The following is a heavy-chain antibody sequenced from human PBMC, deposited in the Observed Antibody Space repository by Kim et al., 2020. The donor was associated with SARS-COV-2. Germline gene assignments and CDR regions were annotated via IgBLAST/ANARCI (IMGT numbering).Heavy chain of an antibody. D-gene: IGHD6-13*01. J-gene: IGHJ6*02. CDR1: GFSFSSYA. CDR3: AKRMSSSSCMDV. CDR2: ISYSGDST. V-gene: IGHV3-23*01. Sequence: GGSLRLSCVASGFSFSSYAMSWVRQAPGKGLEWVSTISYSGDSTYYADSVKGRFTISRDKSKSTLYLQMNSLRVEDMAVYYCAKRMSSSSCMDVWGQGTTVTVSS.